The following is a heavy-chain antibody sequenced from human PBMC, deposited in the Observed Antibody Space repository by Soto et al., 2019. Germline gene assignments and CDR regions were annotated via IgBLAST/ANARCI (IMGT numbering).Heavy chain of an antibody. V-gene: IGHV1-18*01. CDR3: ARGGCGGDCSPYYYYTLDV. Sequence: GASVKVSCKASGYNFTTYGISWVRQAPGQGLEWMGWISSYNGNTNYAQKFQGRVTMTTDTSTRTTYMELRGLRSDDTAVYYCARGGCGGDCSPYYYYTLDVWGQGTTVTVSS. J-gene: IGHJ6*02. CDR2: ISSYNGNT. D-gene: IGHD2-21*02. CDR1: GYNFTTYG.